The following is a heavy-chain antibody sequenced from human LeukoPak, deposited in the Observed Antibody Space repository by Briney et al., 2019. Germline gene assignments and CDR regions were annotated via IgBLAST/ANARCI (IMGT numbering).Heavy chain of an antibody. D-gene: IGHD1-1*01. CDR1: GFTFSSYS. CDR3: ARDPLIWNDRSLQFDY. V-gene: IGHV3-21*04. Sequence: GGSLRLSCAASGFTFSSYSMNWVRQAPGKGLEWVSSINRSSSYIYYADSVKGRFTISRDNAKNSLYLQMNSLSAEDTAVYYCARDPLIWNDRSLQFDYWGQGTLVTVSS. CDR2: INRSSSYI. J-gene: IGHJ4*02.